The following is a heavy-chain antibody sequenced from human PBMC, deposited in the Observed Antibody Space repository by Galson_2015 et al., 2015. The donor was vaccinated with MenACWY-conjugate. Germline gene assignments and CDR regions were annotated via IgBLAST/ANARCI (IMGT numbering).Heavy chain of an antibody. CDR1: GFRFSNYW. Sequence: QSGAEVKKPGESLRISCRGSGFRFSNYWIDWVRQMPGKGLEWMGKIDPTDSFVNYNPSFQGHVTISADKSISTAYLQWNSLKASDTAMYFCARHGRDESYSPPRTWGQGTLVTVSS. CDR3: ARHGRDESYSPPRT. D-gene: IGHD3-10*01. J-gene: IGHJ5*02. V-gene: IGHV5-10-1*01. CDR2: IDPTDSFV.